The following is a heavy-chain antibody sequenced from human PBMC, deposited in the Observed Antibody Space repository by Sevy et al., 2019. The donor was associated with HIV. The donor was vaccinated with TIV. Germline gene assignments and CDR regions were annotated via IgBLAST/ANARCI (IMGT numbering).Heavy chain of an antibody. CDR3: ARASQQLVLLREYYFDY. J-gene: IGHJ4*02. V-gene: IGHV3-21*06. CDR1: GFTFNIYS. CDR2: ISSSSSYI. D-gene: IGHD6-13*01. Sequence: GGSMRLSCAASGFTFNIYSMNWVRQAPGKGLEWVSSISSSSSYIYYADSLKGRFTVSRDNAKNSRYLQMNSLRAEDTAVYYCARASQQLVLLREYYFDYWGQGTLVTVSS.